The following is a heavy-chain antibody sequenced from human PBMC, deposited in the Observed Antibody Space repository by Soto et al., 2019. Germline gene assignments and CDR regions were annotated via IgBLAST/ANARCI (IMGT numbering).Heavy chain of an antibody. CDR2: ISYDGSNK. Sequence: GGSLRLSCAASGFTFSSYGMHWVRQAPGKGLEWVAVISYDGSNKYYADSVKGRFTISRDNSKNTPYLQMNSLRAEDTAVYYCAKDLRYSSGWPYYFDYWGQGTLVTVSS. D-gene: IGHD6-19*01. CDR3: AKDLRYSSGWPYYFDY. J-gene: IGHJ4*02. CDR1: GFTFSSYG. V-gene: IGHV3-30*18.